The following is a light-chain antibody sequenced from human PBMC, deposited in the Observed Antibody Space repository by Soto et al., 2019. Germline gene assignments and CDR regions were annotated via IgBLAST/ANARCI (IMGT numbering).Light chain of an antibody. CDR3: QSYDSSLSGWV. CDR1: SSNIGAGYD. J-gene: IGLJ3*02. Sequence: QAVVTQPPSVSGAPGQRVTISCTGSSSNIGAGYDVHSYQQLPGTAPKLLIYGNSNRPSGVPDRFSGSKSGTSASLAITGLQAEDEADYYCQSYDSSLSGWVFGGGTKVTVL. CDR2: GNS. V-gene: IGLV1-40*01.